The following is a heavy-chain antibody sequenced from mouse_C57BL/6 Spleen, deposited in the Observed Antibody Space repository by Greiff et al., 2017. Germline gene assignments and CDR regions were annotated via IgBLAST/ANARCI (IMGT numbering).Heavy chain of an antibody. V-gene: IGHV6-6*01. CDR2: IRNKANNHAT. D-gene: IGHD1-1*01. CDR1: GFTFSDAW. J-gene: IGHJ1*03. CDR3: TGTTVVDWYFDV. Sequence: EVMLVESGGGLVQPGGSMKLSCAASGFTFSDAWMDWVRQSPEKGLEWVAEIRNKANNHATYYAESVKGRFTISRDDSKSSVYLQMNSLRAEDTGIYYCTGTTVVDWYFDVWGTGTTVTVSS.